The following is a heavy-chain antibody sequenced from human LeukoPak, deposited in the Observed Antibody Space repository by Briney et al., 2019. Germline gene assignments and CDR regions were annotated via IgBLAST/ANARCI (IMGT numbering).Heavy chain of an antibody. CDR1: GYDFDTYG. CDR3: ARVFGLIERGYCSRPSCSTDY. CDR2: ISPLIVYT. J-gene: IGHJ4*02. D-gene: IGHD2-15*01. Sequence: ASVKVSCKTPGYDFDTYGIAWVRQAPGQGLEWGGWISPLIVYTNHEQKFQGRLTMATDKSTNTVYMELRSLISNDTAFYCYARVFGLIERGYCSRPSCSTDYWGQGTLVTVSS. V-gene: IGHV1-18*01.